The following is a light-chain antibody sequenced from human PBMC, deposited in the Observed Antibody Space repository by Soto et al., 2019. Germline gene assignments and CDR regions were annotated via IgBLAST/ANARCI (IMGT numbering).Light chain of an antibody. CDR2: YAS. CDR1: QSVSNN. Sequence: EIMLTQSPATLSVSPGERATLSCRASQSVSNNLAWYQQKPGQAPRLLIYYASTRATGIPARFSGSGSGTEFTLTISSLQSEDFALYYCQQYNNWPPITFGQGTRLEIK. V-gene: IGKV3-15*01. CDR3: QQYNNWPPIT. J-gene: IGKJ5*01.